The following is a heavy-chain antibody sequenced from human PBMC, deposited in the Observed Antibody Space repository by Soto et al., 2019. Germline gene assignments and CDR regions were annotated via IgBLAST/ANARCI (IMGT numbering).Heavy chain of an antibody. V-gene: IGHV1-2*02. CDR2: INPNSGGT. CDR3: APDVTTRSYGVDV. J-gene: IGHJ6*02. CDR1: GYTFAGAY. Sequence: ASVQVSCKASGYTFAGAYIHWVRQAPGQGLEWMGCINPNSGGTEFAQKMQGRVTVTRDTSITTVYMEMNRLRSDDTGVFSWAPDVTTRSYGVDVWGQGTAVTVSS. D-gene: IGHD5-18*01.